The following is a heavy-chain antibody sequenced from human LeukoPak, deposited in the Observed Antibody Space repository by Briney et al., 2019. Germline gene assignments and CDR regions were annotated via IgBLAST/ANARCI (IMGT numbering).Heavy chain of an antibody. D-gene: IGHD3-16*01. J-gene: IGHJ4*02. V-gene: IGHV3-30*02. Sequence: PGGSLRLSCAASGFTFSSYGMHWVRQAPGKGLEWVAFIRYDGSNKYYADSVKGRFTISRDNSKNTLYLQMNSLRAEDTAVYYCAKDAYMMRPLDYWGQGNPGHRLL. CDR3: AKDAYMMRPLDY. CDR1: GFTFSSYG. CDR2: IRYDGSNK.